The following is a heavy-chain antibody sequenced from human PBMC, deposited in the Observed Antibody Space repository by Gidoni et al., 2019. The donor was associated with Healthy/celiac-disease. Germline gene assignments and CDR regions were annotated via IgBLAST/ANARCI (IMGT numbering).Heavy chain of an antibody. CDR1: GFTFIRYG. J-gene: IGHJ5*02. CDR2: IWYDGSNK. V-gene: IGHV3-33*01. Sequence: QVQLVESGGGVVQPGRSLRLSCAASGFTFIRYGMHWVRQAPGKGLEWVAVIWYDGSNKYYADSVKGRFTISRDNSKNTLYLQMNSLRAEDTAVYYCARDLYIAAAGTTTGWFDPWGQGTLVTVSS. CDR3: ARDLYIAAAGTTTGWFDP. D-gene: IGHD6-13*01.